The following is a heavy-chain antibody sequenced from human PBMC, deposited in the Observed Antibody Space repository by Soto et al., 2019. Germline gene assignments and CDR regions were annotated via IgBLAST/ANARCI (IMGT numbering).Heavy chain of an antibody. V-gene: IGHV3-23*01. CDR3: AKTPNSRLLNS. J-gene: IGHJ4*02. D-gene: IGHD3-9*01. CDR2: ITGTGSST. Sequence: LLESGGGLVQPGESLKLSCAVSGFTFRNYAMSWVRQAPGKGLEWDAGITGTGSSTSYSDSVRGRFTISRDNSKNTLYLLMNSLRAEDTAVYWCAKTPNSRLLNSWGQGALVTVSS. CDR1: GFTFRNYA.